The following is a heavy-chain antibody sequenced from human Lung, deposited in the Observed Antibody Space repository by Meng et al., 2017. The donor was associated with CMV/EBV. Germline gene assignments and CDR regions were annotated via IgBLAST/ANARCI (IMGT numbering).Heavy chain of an antibody. CDR3: ARGKQDAWELVAS. Sequence: VLQPGSGRERLRLSGTLSIQCLISGVSISCNIRWTWVRQPPGTGLGLIGDSDDSGSSNYNPSLNNKISITLAKSKNHFSLKVNSVTAADTAMYLCARGKQDAWELVASWGQGPLVTVSS. J-gene: IGHJ5*01. V-gene: IGHV4-4*02. D-gene: IGHD1-26*01. CDR2: SDDSGSS. CDR1: GVSISCNIR.